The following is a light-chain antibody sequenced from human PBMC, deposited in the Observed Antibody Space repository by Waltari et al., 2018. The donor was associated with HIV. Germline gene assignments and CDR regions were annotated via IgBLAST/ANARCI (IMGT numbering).Light chain of an antibody. CDR2: KDK. CDR3: AVWEESLDGWL. V-gene: IGLV1-47*01. J-gene: IGLJ3*02. CDR1: SSNIERNY. Sequence: QSELTQSPSASETPGQRITISCSGSSSNIERNYVYWYKQFPGATPKVLIYKDKERPSGVPDRISGSKSGTSASLLISGLRSDDEADYYCAVWEESLDGWLFGGGTKLTVL.